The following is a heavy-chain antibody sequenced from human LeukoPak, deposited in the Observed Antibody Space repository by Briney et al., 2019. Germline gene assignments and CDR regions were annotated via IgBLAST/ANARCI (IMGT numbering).Heavy chain of an antibody. Sequence: GESLKISCKGSGYSFTNYWIGWVRQMPGKGLEWMGIIYPGDSDIRYSPSFQGQVTISADKSISTAYLQWSSLKASDTAMYYCARHGYSSSWPKYNWFDPWGQGTLVTVSS. CDR1: GYSFTNYW. D-gene: IGHD6-13*01. CDR3: ARHGYSSSWPKYNWFDP. J-gene: IGHJ5*02. CDR2: IYPGDSDI. V-gene: IGHV5-51*01.